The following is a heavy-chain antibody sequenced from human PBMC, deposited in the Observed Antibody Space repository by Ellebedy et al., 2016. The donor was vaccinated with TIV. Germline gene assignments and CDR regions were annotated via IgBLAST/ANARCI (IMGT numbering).Heavy chain of an antibody. CDR2: INHSGST. J-gene: IGHJ4*02. D-gene: IGHD3-22*01. CDR1: GGSFSGYY. CDR3: ATYDSSGYAY. Sequence: GSLRLSXAVYGGSFSGYYWSWIRQPPGKGLEWIGEINHSGSTNYNPSLKSRVTISVDTSKNQFSLKLSSVTAADTAVYYCATYDSSGYAYWGQGTLVTVSS. V-gene: IGHV4-34*01.